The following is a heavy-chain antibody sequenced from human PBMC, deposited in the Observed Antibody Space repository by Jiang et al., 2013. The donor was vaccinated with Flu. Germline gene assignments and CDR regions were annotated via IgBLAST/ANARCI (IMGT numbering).Heavy chain of an antibody. V-gene: IGHV4-59*08. J-gene: IGHJ4*02. CDR1: GGSISSSY. Sequence: LLKPSETLSLTCTVSGGSISSSYWSWIRQPPGKGLEWIGHIYYSGSTNYNPSLKSRVTISVDTSKKQFSLKLTSVTAADTAVYYCARTDISSWTTFDYWGQGTLVTVSS. CDR3: ARTDISSWTTFDY. CDR2: IYYSGST. D-gene: IGHD6-13*01.